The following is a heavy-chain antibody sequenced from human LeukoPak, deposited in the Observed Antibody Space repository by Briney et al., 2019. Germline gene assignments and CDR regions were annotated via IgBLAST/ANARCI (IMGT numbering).Heavy chain of an antibody. V-gene: IGHV3-7*01. CDR3: ARLNYYGSGSQNY. CDR2: IEKDGSAT. D-gene: IGHD3-10*01. CDR1: GFTLSNYW. J-gene: IGHJ4*02. Sequence: PGGSLRLSCTASGFTLSNYWMTWVRQAPGKGLEWVAKIEKDGSATYYVDSMKGRFTVSRDNAKNSLYLQMNSLRAEDTAVYYCARLNYYGSGSQNYWGQGTLVTVSS.